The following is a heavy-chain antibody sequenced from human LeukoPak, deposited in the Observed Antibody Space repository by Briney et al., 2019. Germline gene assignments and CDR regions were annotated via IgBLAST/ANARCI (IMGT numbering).Heavy chain of an antibody. CDR3: ARPTRGRNNWFDP. CDR1: GGSISSGGYS. D-gene: IGHD1-1*01. V-gene: IGHV4-30-2*01. J-gene: IGHJ5*02. Sequence: SEALSLTCAVSGGSISSGGYSWSWIRQPPGKGLEWIGYIYHSGSTYYNPSLKSRVTISVDRSKNQFSLKLSSVTAADTAVYYCARPTRGRNNWFDPWGQGTLVTVSS. CDR2: IYHSGST.